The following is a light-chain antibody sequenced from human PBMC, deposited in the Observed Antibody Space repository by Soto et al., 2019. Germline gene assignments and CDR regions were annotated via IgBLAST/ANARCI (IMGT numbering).Light chain of an antibody. CDR2: DDS. CDR1: SSDVGGYNY. Sequence: QSARTQPASVSGSPGQSITISCTGTSSDVGGYNYVSWYQQHPGKAPKLMIYDDSNRPSGVSNRFSGSKSGNTASLTISGLQAEDEADYYCSSYRSSSTLGVFGGGTKVTVL. V-gene: IGLV2-14*03. CDR3: SSYRSSSTLGV. J-gene: IGLJ2*01.